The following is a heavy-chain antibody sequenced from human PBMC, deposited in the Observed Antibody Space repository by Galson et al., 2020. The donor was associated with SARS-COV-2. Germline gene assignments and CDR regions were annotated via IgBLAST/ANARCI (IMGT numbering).Heavy chain of an antibody. V-gene: IGHV3-21*06. CDR1: GFTFSSYS. D-gene: IGHD5-18*01. CDR3: TRERGYSYGYSDY. CDR2: ISGTSTNI. J-gene: IGHJ4*02. Sequence: NSGGSLRLSCAASGFTFSSYSMNWVRQAPGKGLEWVSSISGTSTNIYYADSVKGRFTISRDNAKNSLYLQMNSLGTEDTAVYYCTRERGYSYGYSDYWGQGTLVIVSS.